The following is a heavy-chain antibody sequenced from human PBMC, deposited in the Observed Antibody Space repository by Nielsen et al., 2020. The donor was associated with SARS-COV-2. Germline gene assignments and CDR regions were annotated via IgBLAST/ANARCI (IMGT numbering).Heavy chain of an antibody. CDR2: IYSSGSA. D-gene: IGHD1-1*01. CDR3: ARNWDF. J-gene: IGHJ4*02. CDR1: GGSINGANNY. V-gene: IGHV4-39*07. Sequence: SETLSLTCTVSGGSINGANNYWGWIRQPPGKGLEWIGSIYSSGSAHYNPSLKSRVSISLDKSRDQLSLKLTSLTAADTAIYYCARNWDFWGQGILVTVSS.